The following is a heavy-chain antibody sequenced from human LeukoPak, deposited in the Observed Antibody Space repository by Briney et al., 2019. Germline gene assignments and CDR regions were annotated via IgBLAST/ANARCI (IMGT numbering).Heavy chain of an antibody. D-gene: IGHD1-26*01. Sequence: ASVKVSCKASGYTFTSYGISWVRQAPGQGLEWMGWISAYNGNTNYAQKFQGRVTMTRDTSTSTVYMELSSLRSEDTAVYYCARDSGRHHSHYYYMDVWAKGTTVTVSS. CDR1: GYTFTSYG. V-gene: IGHV1-18*01. CDR2: ISAYNGNT. CDR3: ARDSGRHHSHYYYMDV. J-gene: IGHJ6*03.